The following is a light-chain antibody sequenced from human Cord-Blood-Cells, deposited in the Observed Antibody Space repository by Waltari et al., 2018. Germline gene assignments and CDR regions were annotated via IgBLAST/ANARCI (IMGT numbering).Light chain of an antibody. J-gene: IGLJ3*02. CDR1: SSDVGGYNY. Sequence: QAALTQPASVSGSPGQSSTISCPGTSSDVGGYNYVSWYHQHPGKAPKLMIHYVSKRPSGVSNRFSGSKSGNTASLTISGLQAEDEADYYCSSYTSSSTFGGGTKLTVL. CDR2: YVS. V-gene: IGLV2-14*01. CDR3: SSYTSSST.